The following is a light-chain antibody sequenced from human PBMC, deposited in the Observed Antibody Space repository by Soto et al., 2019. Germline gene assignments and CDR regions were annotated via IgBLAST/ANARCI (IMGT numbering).Light chain of an antibody. J-gene: IGKJ5*01. CDR1: QSISNY. V-gene: IGKV1-39*01. CDR3: QQSYNIPPT. Sequence: DIQMTQSPSSLSVSVGDRVTLRCRASQSISNYLNWYQQKAGMAPKLLIYAATTLQRGVPSRFSGSGSGTDFTLTITSLQPEDFAIYFCQQSYNIPPTFGQGTRLEIK. CDR2: AAT.